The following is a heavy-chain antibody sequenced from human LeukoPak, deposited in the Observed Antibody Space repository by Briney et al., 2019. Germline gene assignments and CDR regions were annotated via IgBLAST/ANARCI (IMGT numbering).Heavy chain of an antibody. CDR1: GFTFSNYG. V-gene: IGHV3-23*01. Sequence: HPGGSLRLSCAASGFTFSNYGMNWVRQAPGKGLEWVSALSSSGGSTYYADSVKGRFTISRDNSKNTLYLQMSSLRAEDTAVYYCARERGQYCNGGHCYYYYDMDVWGNGTTVSIS. J-gene: IGHJ6*03. CDR2: LSSSGGST. CDR3: ARERGQYCNGGHCYYYYDMDV. D-gene: IGHD2-21*02.